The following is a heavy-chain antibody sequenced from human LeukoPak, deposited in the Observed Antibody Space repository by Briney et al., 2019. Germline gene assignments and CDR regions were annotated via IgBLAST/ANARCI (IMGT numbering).Heavy chain of an antibody. CDR1: GFTFSSYG. CDR3: ARDLSSSSWTWGYYYYYGMDV. D-gene: IGHD6-13*01. CDR2: IWYDGSNK. V-gene: IGHV3-33*01. Sequence: GGSLRLSCAASGFTFSSYGMHWVRQAPGKGLEWVAAIWYDGSNKYYADSVKGRFTISRDNSKNTLYLQMNSLRAEDTAVYYCARDLSSSSWTWGYYYYYGMDVWGKGTTVTVSS. J-gene: IGHJ6*04.